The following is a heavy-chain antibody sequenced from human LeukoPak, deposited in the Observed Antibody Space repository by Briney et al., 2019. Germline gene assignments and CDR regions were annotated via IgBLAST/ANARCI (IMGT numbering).Heavy chain of an antibody. CDR3: AREGSMTARPFVSIDY. Sequence: PWVTLTLTCTVSGGSITSYYWSWIRQPAGKGLEWIGRIHTSGNTDYNPSLQSRLTMSVDTSKNQFSLKVTSVTAASTAVYYCAREGSMTARPFVSIDYWGQGTLVTVSS. V-gene: IGHV4-4*07. CDR2: IHTSGNT. J-gene: IGHJ4*02. CDR1: GGSITSYY. D-gene: IGHD6-6*01.